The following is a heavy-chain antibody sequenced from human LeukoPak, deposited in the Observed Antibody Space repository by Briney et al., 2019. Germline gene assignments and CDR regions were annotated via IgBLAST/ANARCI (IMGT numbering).Heavy chain of an antibody. D-gene: IGHD4-17*01. J-gene: IGHJ4*02. CDR1: GFTFNSYV. V-gene: IGHV3-23*01. CDR2: ITGSGGST. CDR3: AKWHVYGDYGYLFDY. Sequence: GGSLRLSCAASGFTFNSYVMSWVRQAPGKGLEWVSTITGSGGSTYYADSVKGRFTISRDNSKNTLYLQMNSLRAEDTAVYYSAKWHVYGDYGYLFDYWGQGTLVTVSS.